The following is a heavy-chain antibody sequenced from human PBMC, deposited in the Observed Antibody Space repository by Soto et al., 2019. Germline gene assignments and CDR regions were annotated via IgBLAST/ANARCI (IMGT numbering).Heavy chain of an antibody. CDR2: IYHSGTT. Sequence: SETLSLTCVVSGYSLTSGYHWGWIRQPPGKGLEWIGTIYHSGTTYYNPSLMSRVTMSVDTSKNQFSLKVTSATAADTAVYFCVRVYGRSSCFFDSWGQGTLVTVSS. CDR1: GYSLTSGYH. D-gene: IGHD6-6*01. J-gene: IGHJ4*02. V-gene: IGHV4-38-2*01. CDR3: VRVYGRSSCFFDS.